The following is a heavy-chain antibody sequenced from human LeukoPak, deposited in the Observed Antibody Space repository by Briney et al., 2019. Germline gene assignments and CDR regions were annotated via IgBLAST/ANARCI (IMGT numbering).Heavy chain of an antibody. J-gene: IGHJ5*02. CDR2: IRYDGSNK. CDR1: GFTFSSYG. Sequence: PGGSLRLSCAASGFTFSSYGMHWVRQAPGKGLEWVAFIRYDGSNKYYADSVKGRFTISRDNSKNTLYLQMNSLRAEDTAVYYCAKDLCDFWSGYAYNWFDPWGQGTLVTVSS. D-gene: IGHD3-3*01. V-gene: IGHV3-30*02. CDR3: AKDLCDFWSGYAYNWFDP.